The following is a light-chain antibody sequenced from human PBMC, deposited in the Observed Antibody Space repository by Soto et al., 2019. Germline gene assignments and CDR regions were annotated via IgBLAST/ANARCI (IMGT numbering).Light chain of an antibody. CDR1: SSNIGTNL. CDR2: EVT. J-gene: IGLJ1*01. CDR3: SSYTNINTRACV. V-gene: IGLV2-14*01. Sequence: QSVLTQPPSASGTPGQRVTISCSGSSSNIGTNLVYWYQQHPGKAPKLIIYEVTDRPSGVSNRFSGSKSGNTASLTISGLQAVEEAEYYCSSYTNINTRACVFGTGTKVTVL.